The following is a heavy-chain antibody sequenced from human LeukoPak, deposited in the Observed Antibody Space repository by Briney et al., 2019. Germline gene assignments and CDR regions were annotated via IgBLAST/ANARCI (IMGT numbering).Heavy chain of an antibody. CDR1: GGTFSSYA. CDR3: ARTNSGYYFLDTFDI. V-gene: IGHV1-69*05. D-gene: IGHD3-22*01. J-gene: IGHJ3*02. CDR2: IIPIFGTA. Sequence: SVKVSCKASGGTFSSYAISWVRQAPGQGLEWMGGIIPIFGTANYAQKFQGRVTITTDESTSTAYMELSSLRSEDMAVYYCARTNSGYYFLDTFDIWGQGTMVTVSS.